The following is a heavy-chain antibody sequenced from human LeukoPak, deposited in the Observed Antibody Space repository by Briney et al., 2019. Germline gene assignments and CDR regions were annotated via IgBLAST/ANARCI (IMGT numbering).Heavy chain of an antibody. D-gene: IGHD2-8*02. Sequence: PGGSLRLSCAASGFTFSSYGMHWVRQAPGKGLEWVAVISYDGSNKYYADSVKGRFTISRDNSKNTLYLQMNSLRAEDTAVYYCAKDFLAALLSVVFRWFDPWGQGTLVTVSS. CDR3: AKDFLAALLSVVFRWFDP. CDR1: GFTFSSYG. V-gene: IGHV3-30*18. J-gene: IGHJ5*02. CDR2: ISYDGSNK.